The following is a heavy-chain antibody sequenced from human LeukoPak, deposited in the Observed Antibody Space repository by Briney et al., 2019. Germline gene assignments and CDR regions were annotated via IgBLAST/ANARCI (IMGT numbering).Heavy chain of an antibody. V-gene: IGHV1-46*01. CDR1: GYTFTSYY. CDR3: ARAHTLVSGFDP. CDR2: INPSGGST. Sequence: GASVKVSCKASGYTFTSYYMHWVRQGPGQGLEWMGIINPSGGSTSYAQKFQGRVTMARDTSTSTVYMELSSLRSEDTAVYYCARAHTLVSGFDPWGQGTLVTVSS. J-gene: IGHJ5*02. D-gene: IGHD3-16*02.